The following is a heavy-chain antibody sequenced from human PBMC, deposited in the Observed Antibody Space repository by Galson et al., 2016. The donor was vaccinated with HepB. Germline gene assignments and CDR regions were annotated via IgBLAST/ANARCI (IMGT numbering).Heavy chain of an antibody. CDR3: ARPSGRYGGSTFDI. CDR2: VFYSGST. D-gene: IGHD1-26*01. CDR1: GASISSTSFY. Sequence: SETLSLTCTVSGASISSTSFYWGWIRQPPGKGLEWIGSVFYSGSTSYHPSLKSRVAISIDTSKNQFSLKLTSVTATDTAVYYCARPSGRYGGSTFDIWGQGTMVTVSS. J-gene: IGHJ3*02. V-gene: IGHV4-39*01.